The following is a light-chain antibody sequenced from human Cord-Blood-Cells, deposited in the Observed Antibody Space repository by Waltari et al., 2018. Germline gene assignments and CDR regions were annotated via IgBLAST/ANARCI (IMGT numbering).Light chain of an antibody. CDR3: QQYNSWT. Sequence: DIQMTQSPSTLSASVGDRVTIPCRASQSISSWFAWYQQKPGKAPKLLIYKASSLESGVPSRFSGSGSGTEFTLTISSLQPDDFATYYCQQYNSWTFGQGTKVEIK. CDR1: QSISSW. V-gene: IGKV1-5*03. CDR2: KAS. J-gene: IGKJ1*01.